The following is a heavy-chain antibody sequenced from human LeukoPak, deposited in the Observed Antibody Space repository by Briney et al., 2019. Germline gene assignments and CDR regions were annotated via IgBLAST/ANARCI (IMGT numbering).Heavy chain of an antibody. Sequence: SQTLSLTCTVSGVSITSGTYYWTWIRQPAGTGLEWIGRIFSTGRVNYNPSLKSRVTMLLDTSKNHISLKLTSVTAADTAIYFCARASETAMVTLWGQGTLVTVSS. CDR3: ARASETAMVTL. V-gene: IGHV4-61*02. CDR1: GVSITSGTYY. CDR2: IFSTGRV. D-gene: IGHD5-18*01. J-gene: IGHJ4*02.